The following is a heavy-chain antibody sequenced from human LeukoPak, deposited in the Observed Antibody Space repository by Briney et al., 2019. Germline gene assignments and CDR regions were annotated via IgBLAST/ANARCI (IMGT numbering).Heavy chain of an antibody. CDR1: GYTLTELS. J-gene: IGHJ4*02. CDR2: FDPEDGET. V-gene: IGHV1-24*01. D-gene: IGHD5-18*01. CDR3: ATDRGYSYGYRGDNPFDY. Sequence: APVKVSCKVSGYTLTELSMHWVRQAPGKGLEWMGGFDPEDGETIYAQKFQGRVTMTEDTSTDTAYMELSSLRSEDTAVYSCATDRGYSYGYRGDNPFDYWGQGTLVTVSS.